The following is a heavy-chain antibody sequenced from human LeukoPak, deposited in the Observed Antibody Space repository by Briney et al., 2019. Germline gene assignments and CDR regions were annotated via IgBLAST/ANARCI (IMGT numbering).Heavy chain of an antibody. V-gene: IGHV4-4*07. Sequence: SETLSLTCTVSGDSVSGYYWNYIRQAAGKGLEWIGRIYSSGHIDYNPSLWRRVTMSLDTPKNQFSLVLTSVTAADTAVYYCARESRDYVGSGYYMDVWGKGTTVTVSS. CDR3: ARESRDYVGSGYYMDV. D-gene: IGHD3-10*01. CDR2: IYSSGHI. CDR1: GDSVSGYY. J-gene: IGHJ6*03.